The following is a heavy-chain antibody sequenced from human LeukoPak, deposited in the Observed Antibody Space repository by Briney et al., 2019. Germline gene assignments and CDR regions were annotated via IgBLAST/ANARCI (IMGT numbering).Heavy chain of an antibody. D-gene: IGHD1-26*01. J-gene: IGHJ4*02. CDR3: VRTGDTERFDD. CDR1: GFIFSNYG. Sequence: PGGSLRLSCAASGFIFSNYGMRWVRQAPGKGLEWVALIRYGGSKKDYGASERGRFTISRDNSKSTLYLQMNSMRAEDTAMYYCVRTGDTERFDDWGQGTLVTVSS. V-gene: IGHV3-30*02. CDR2: IRYGGSKK.